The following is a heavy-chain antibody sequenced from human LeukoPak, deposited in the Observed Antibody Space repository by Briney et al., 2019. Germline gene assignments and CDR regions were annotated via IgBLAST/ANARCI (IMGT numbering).Heavy chain of an antibody. J-gene: IGHJ6*03. CDR3: ASGAAESYYYYYMDV. D-gene: IGHD6-13*01. CDR2: IYPGDSDT. CDR1: GSSFTSYW. Sequence: GESLKISCKGSGSSFTSYWIGWVRQLPGKGLEWMGIIYPGDSDTRYSPSFQGQVTISADKSISTAYLQWSSLKASDTAMYYCASGAAESYYYYYMDVWGKGTTVTVSS. V-gene: IGHV5-51*01.